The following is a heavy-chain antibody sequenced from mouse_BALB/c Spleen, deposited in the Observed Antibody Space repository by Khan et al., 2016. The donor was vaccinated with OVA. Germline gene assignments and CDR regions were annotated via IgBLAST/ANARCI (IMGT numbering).Heavy chain of an antibody. CDR2: IWSDGST. Sequence: VQLVESGPDLVAPSQSLSITCTVSGFSLTSYAIHWVRQPPGKGLEWLVLIWSDGSTTYNSALKSRLSISKDNSKSQVFLKINSLQTDDTAMYYCARHQFPLSMDSWGQGTSVTVSS. J-gene: IGHJ4*01. V-gene: IGHV2-6-2*01. CDR3: ARHQFPLSMDS. CDR1: GFSLTSYA.